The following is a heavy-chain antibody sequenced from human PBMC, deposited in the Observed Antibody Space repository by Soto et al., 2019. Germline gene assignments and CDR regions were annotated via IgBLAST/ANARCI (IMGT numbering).Heavy chain of an antibody. V-gene: IGHV4-34*01. Sequence: SETLSLTCAVYGGSFSGYYWSWIRQPPGKGLEWIGEINHSGSTNYNPSLKSRVTISVDTSKNQFSLKLSSVTAADTAVYYCARLTGGARYCSGGSCYTWGQGTLVTVSS. D-gene: IGHD2-15*01. CDR3: ARLTGGARYCSGGSCYT. J-gene: IGHJ5*02. CDR1: GGSFSGYY. CDR2: INHSGST.